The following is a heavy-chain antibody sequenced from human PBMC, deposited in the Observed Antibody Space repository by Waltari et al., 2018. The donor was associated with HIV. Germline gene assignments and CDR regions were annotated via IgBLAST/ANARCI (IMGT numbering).Heavy chain of an antibody. CDR3: ARSESTTWANFDF. CDR2: INPSDGDT. D-gene: IGHD1-26*01. J-gene: IGHJ4*02. V-gene: IGHV1-2*04. CDR1: GYVFAASH. Sequence: QVQLVQSETEVQNPGASVKVACRTSGYVFAASHIHWVRQAPGEGLEWVGWINPSDGDTNYAQSFQGWVTMTRDTSSGTVYMILNRLRSEDTAIYYCARSESTTWANFDFWGQGTLVSVSS.